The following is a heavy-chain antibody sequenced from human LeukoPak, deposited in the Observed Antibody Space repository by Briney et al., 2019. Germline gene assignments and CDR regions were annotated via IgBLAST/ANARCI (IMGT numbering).Heavy chain of an antibody. J-gene: IGHJ4*02. CDR3: ARGAGVGAASFDS. V-gene: IGHV3-33*01. CDR1: GFSFSSYA. CDR2: VWYDGNNK. D-gene: IGHD1-26*01. Sequence: GGSLRLSCAASGFSFSSYAIHWVRQAPGKGLEWATIVWYDGNNKYYADSVKGRFTVSRDNSGNMVYLQMYSLRPEDTAVYYCARGAGVGAASFDSWGQGTMVIVSS.